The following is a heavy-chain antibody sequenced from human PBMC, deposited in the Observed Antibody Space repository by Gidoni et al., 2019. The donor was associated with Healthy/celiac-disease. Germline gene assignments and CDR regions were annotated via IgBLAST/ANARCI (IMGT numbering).Heavy chain of an antibody. CDR2: ISGSGGST. CDR1: GFTFSSYA. J-gene: IGHJ4*02. Sequence: EVQLLESGGGLVQHGGSLRLSCAASGFTFSSYAMSWVRQAPGKGLEWVSAISGSGGSTYYADSVKGRFTISRDNSKNTLYLQMNSLRAEDTAVYYCAKDMQSEQSFDYWGQGTLVTVSS. CDR3: AKDMQSEQSFDY. D-gene: IGHD6-19*01. V-gene: IGHV3-23*01.